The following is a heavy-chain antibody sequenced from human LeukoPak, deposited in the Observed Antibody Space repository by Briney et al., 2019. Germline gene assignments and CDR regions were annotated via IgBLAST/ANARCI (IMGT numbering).Heavy chain of an antibody. V-gene: IGHV3-7*01. CDR2: IKQDGSET. CDR1: GFTFSSYA. J-gene: IGHJ3*02. Sequence: GGSLRLSCAASGFTFSSYAMSWVRQAPGKGLEWAANIKQDGSETYYVDSVKGRFTISRDNAKNSLYLQMNSLRAEDTAVYYCAREYHSSSRKAFDIWGQGAMVTVSS. CDR3: AREYHSSSRKAFDI. D-gene: IGHD3-22*01.